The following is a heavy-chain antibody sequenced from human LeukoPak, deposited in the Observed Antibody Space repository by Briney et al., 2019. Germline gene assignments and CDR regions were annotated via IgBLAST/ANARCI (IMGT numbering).Heavy chain of an antibody. CDR2: INHSGST. J-gene: IGHJ6*03. V-gene: IGHV4-34*01. D-gene: IGHD3-10*01. CDR3: ARGHGSGSYSLYYYYYYMDV. CDR1: GGSFSGYY. Sequence: SSETLSLTCAVYGGSFSGYYWSWIRQPPGKGLEWIGEINHSGSTNYNPSLKSRVTISVDTSKDQFSLKLSSVTAADTAVYYCARGHGSGSYSLYYYYYYMDVWGKGTTVTVSS.